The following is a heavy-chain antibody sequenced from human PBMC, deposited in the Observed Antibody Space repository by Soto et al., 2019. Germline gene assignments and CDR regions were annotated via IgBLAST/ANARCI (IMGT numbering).Heavy chain of an antibody. J-gene: IGHJ4*02. CDR3: ARTETGGYSPY. V-gene: IGHV2-70*11. CDR2: IDWDDAK. CDR1: GGSISSGGYS. D-gene: IGHD6-13*01. Sequence: TLSLTCAVSGGSISSGGYSWSWIRQPPGKALEWLARIDWDDAKYYRTSLETRLTISKDTSKNQVVLTLTNMDPVDTATYYCARTETGGYSPYWGQGTLVTVS.